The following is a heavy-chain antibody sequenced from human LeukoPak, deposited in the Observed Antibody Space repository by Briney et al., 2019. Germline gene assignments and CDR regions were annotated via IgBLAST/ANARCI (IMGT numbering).Heavy chain of an antibody. J-gene: IGHJ4*02. CDR2: IYPRDSDI. V-gene: IGHV5-51*01. Sequence: GESLKISCKASGYSFTSYWIGWVRQLPGKGLEWMGIIYPRDSDITYSPSFQGQVTISVDKSISTAYLQWSSLKASDTAMYYCSRQPGTSLDYRGLGTLVTVSS. D-gene: IGHD3-10*01. CDR3: SRQPGTSLDY. CDR1: GYSFTSYW.